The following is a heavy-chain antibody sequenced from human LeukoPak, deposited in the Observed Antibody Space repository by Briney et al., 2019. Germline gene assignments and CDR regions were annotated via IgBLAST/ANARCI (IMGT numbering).Heavy chain of an antibody. V-gene: IGHV1-18*01. CDR2: ISGYNGNT. J-gene: IGHJ6*03. CDR3: ARTVVVTAIPYYYYYMDV. Sequence: VASVKVSCKASGYTFTSYGISWVRQAPGKGLEWMGWISGYNGNTNYAQKLQGRVTMTTDTSTSTVYMELRSLRSDDTAVYYCARTVVVTAIPYYYYYMDVWGKGTTVTISS. CDR1: GYTFTSYG. D-gene: IGHD2-21*02.